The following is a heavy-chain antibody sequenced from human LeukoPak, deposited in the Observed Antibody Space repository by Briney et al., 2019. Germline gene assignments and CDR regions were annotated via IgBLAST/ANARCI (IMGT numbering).Heavy chain of an antibody. Sequence: GGSLRLSCAASGFTFRSYWMHWVRQTPGEGLVWVSRINGDGSNTTYADSVKGRFTTSRDTAKNTLYLQMISLRADDTAVYYCARGSGSYSSDAFDIWGQGTMVTVSS. J-gene: IGHJ3*02. CDR1: GFTFRSYW. CDR3: ARGSGSYSSDAFDI. V-gene: IGHV3-74*01. CDR2: INGDGSNT. D-gene: IGHD3-10*01.